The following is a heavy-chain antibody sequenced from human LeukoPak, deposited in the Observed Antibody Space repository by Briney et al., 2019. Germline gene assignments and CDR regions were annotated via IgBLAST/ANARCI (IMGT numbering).Heavy chain of an antibody. J-gene: IGHJ2*01. D-gene: IGHD6-19*01. Sequence: SETLSLTCAAYGGSFSGYYWSWIRQPPGKGLEWIGEINHSGSTNYNPSLKSRVTISVDTSKNQFSLKLSSVTAADTAVYYCARGTRIAVAHWYFDLWGRGTLVTVSS. V-gene: IGHV4-34*01. CDR2: INHSGST. CDR3: ARGTRIAVAHWYFDL. CDR1: GGSFSGYY.